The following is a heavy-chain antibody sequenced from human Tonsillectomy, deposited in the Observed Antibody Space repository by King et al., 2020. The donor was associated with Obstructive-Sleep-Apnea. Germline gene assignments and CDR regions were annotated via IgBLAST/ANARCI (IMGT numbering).Heavy chain of an antibody. CDR3: AKEGGYCSSSSCLNNYYYYGMDV. Sequence: VQLVESGGGVVQPGRSLRLSCAASGFTFSKYGMHWVRQAPGKGLDWVALISSDGSNKYYAASVKGRFTISRDNSKNTLYLQMNSLRAEDTAVYYCAKEGGYCSSSSCLNNYYYYGMDVWGQGTTVTVSS. J-gene: IGHJ6*02. D-gene: IGHD2-2*01. CDR2: ISSDGSNK. CDR1: GFTFSKYG. V-gene: IGHV3-30*18.